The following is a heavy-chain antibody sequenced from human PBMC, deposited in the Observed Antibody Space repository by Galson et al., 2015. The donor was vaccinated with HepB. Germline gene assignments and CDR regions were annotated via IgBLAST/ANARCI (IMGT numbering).Heavy chain of an antibody. Sequence: SLRLSCAASGFTFSSNAMHWVRQAPGKGLEWVAVISYDGSNKYYAESVKGRVTISRDNSKNTLYLQMNSLRAEDTAVYYCARGNCGGDCYSPYYYYGVDVWGQGTAVTVSS. D-gene: IGHD2-21*02. CDR3: ARGNCGGDCYSPYYYYGVDV. CDR2: ISYDGSNK. CDR1: GFTFSSNA. V-gene: IGHV3-30-3*01. J-gene: IGHJ6*02.